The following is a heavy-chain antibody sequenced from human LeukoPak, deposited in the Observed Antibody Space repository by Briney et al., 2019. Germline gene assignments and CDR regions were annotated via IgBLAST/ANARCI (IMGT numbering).Heavy chain of an antibody. V-gene: IGHV3-7*01. J-gene: IGHJ4*02. D-gene: IGHD6-19*01. CDR3: ARWSYSSGWFIDY. Sequence: PGGSLRLSCAASGFTFSSYAMSWVRQAPGKGLEWVANIKQDSSATAYVDSVKGRFTISRDNAKNSLYLQMNSLRPEDTAVYYCARWSYSSGWFIDYWGQGTLVTVSS. CDR1: GFTFSSYA. CDR2: IKQDSSAT.